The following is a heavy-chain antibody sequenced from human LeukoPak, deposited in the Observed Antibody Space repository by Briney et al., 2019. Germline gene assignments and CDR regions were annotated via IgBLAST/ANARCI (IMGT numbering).Heavy chain of an antibody. V-gene: IGHV3-48*03. CDR1: GFTFSSYE. D-gene: IGHD3-10*01. CDR3: ASTGGYGSGTYDYCYFGMDV. Sequence: GGSLRLSCAASGFTFSSYEMNWVRQAPGKGLEWVAYITSSGRITYYADSVKGRFTISRDNATNSLYLQMNSLRAEDTAVYYCASTGGYGSGTYDYCYFGMDVWGQGTTVTVSS. J-gene: IGHJ6*02. CDR2: ITSSGRIT.